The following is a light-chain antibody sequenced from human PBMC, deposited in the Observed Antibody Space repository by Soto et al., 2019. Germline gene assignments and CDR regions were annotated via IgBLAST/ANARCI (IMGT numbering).Light chain of an antibody. Sequence: DIQMTQSPSSLSASVGDRVTITCQASQDITNYLNWYQQKPGKAPKLLIHDSSNLETGVPSRFSGSGSGTYFSFTISSLQPEDIATYYRQQYHSLPLTFGQGTRLEIK. J-gene: IGKJ5*01. V-gene: IGKV1-33*01. CDR2: DSS. CDR3: QQYHSLPLT. CDR1: QDITNY.